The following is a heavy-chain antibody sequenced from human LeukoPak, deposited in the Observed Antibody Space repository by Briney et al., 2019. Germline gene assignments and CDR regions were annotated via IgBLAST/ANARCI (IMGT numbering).Heavy chain of an antibody. CDR3: TTVMNFPGLADY. CDR2: IKSKTDGGTT. V-gene: IGHV3-15*01. CDR1: GFTFSNAW. J-gene: IGHJ4*02. D-gene: IGHD3-3*01. Sequence: GGSLRLSCAASGFTFSNAWMSWVRQAPGKGLEWVGRIKSKTDGGTTDYAAPVKGRFTIARDDSKNTLYLQMNSLKTGDTAVYYCTTVMNFPGLADYWGQGTLVTVSS.